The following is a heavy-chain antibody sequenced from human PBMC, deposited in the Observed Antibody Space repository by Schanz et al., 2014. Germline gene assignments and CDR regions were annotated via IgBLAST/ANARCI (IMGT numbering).Heavy chain of an antibody. D-gene: IGHD6-13*01. Sequence: QVQLQESGPGLVKPSETLSLTCTVSAAFISRYYWSWVRQAPGKGLEWIGYVNYIGSTKYNPSLGSQVTISADTSKKQFSLNRSSVTAADTAVYYCARGRQQLGSFDYWGPGTLVSVSS. V-gene: IGHV4-59*12. J-gene: IGHJ4*02. CDR2: VNYIGST. CDR3: ARGRQQLGSFDY. CDR1: AAFISRYY.